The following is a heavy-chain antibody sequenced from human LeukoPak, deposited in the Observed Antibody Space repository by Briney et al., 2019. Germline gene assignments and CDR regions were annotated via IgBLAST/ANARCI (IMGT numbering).Heavy chain of an antibody. CDR1: GFTFSNYN. D-gene: IGHD1-26*01. CDR2: ISGSATTM. V-gene: IGHV3-48*01. J-gene: IGHJ6*02. CDR3: ARDLISGATKSYYGMDV. Sequence: PGGSLRLSCAASGFTFSNYNMNWVRQSPGKGLEWLSYISGSATTMYSADSVKGRFIISRDNAKNSLYLQMNSPRAEDTAIYFCARDLISGATKSYYGMDVWGRGTTVTVSS.